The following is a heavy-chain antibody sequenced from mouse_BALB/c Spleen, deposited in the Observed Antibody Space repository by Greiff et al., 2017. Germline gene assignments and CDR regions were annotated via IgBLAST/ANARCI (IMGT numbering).Heavy chain of an antibody. CDR1: GFTFSSYT. V-gene: IGHV5-12-2*01. CDR3: ARPLYGKGYYAMDY. CDR2: ISNGGGST. D-gene: IGHD2-1*01. Sequence: EVQLVESGGGLVQPGGSLKLSCAASGFTFSSYTMSWVRQTPEKRLEWVAYISNGGGSTYYPDTVKGRFTISRDNAKNTLYLQMSSLKSEDTAMYYCARPLYGKGYYAMDYWGQGTSVTVSS. J-gene: IGHJ4*01.